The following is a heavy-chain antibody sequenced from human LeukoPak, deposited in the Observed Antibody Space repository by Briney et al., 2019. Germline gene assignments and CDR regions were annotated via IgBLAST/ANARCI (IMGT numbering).Heavy chain of an antibody. V-gene: IGHV3-30*04. CDR1: GLTFRNYV. CDR2: ISFDGSNT. CDR3: ARESHPYYFYYHMDV. J-gene: IGHJ6*03. Sequence: GGSLRLSCAASGLTFRNYVLHWVRQAPGKGLEWVALISFDGSNTYYADSVKGRFTISRDTSGNTLYLQMNSLGGEDTAVYYRARESHPYYFYYHMDVWGKGTTVTVSS.